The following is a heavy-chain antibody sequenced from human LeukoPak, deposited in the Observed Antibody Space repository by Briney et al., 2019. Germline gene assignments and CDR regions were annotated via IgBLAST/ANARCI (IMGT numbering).Heavy chain of an antibody. CDR2: IYYSGST. J-gene: IGHJ4*02. D-gene: IGHD6-13*01. Sequence: SETLSLTCSVSGRSISSYYSSWSRQPPRKGLEWVGYIYYSGSTNYNPSLKSLVTLSEYTSQKHFSLKMSSVTPADTARYYFTRLYSSTWCFDYWGQGTLVTVSS. CDR3: TRLYSSTWCFDY. V-gene: IGHV4-59*08. CDR1: GRSISSYY.